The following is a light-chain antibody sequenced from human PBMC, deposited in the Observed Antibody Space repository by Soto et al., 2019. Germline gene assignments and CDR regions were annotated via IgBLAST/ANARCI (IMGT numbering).Light chain of an antibody. CDR1: QSISGW. CDR2: DAS. Sequence: DIPMTQSPSTLSASVGDRVTITCRASQSISGWLAWYQQKPGKAPKLLIYDASSLESGVPSRFSGSGSGTEFTLTISSLQPDDFATYYCQQYNSYRTFGQGTKVDI. CDR3: QQYNSYRT. J-gene: IGKJ1*01. V-gene: IGKV1-5*01.